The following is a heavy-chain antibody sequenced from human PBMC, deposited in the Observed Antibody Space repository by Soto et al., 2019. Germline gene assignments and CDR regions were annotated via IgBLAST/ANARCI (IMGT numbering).Heavy chain of an antibody. CDR2: MSYDGSLK. V-gene: IGHV3-30-3*01. CDR3: ARVPWGFCVVTNCYEGFDY. CDR1: GFGFSTYA. Sequence: QVQLVESGGGVVRPGKSLRLSCAASGFGFSTYAMHWVRQAPGKGLEWVAIMSYDGSLKNYADSVKGRFTISRDNSKNTLYLHMDSLRTDDTAMYYCARVPWGFCVVTNCYEGFDYWGQGTLVAVSS. J-gene: IGHJ4*02. D-gene: IGHD2-2*01.